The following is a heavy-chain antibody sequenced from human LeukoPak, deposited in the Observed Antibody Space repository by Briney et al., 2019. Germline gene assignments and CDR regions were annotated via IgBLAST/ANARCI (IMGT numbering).Heavy chain of an antibody. D-gene: IGHD1-26*01. J-gene: IGHJ4*02. Sequence: PSETLSLTCAVYGGSFSGYYWSWIRQPPGKGLEWIGEINHSGSTNYNPSLKSRVTISVDTSKNQLSLKLSSVTAADTAVYYCARVGSIVGATMWGQGTLVTVSS. CDR3: ARVGSIVGATM. CDR2: INHSGST. CDR1: GGSFSGYY. V-gene: IGHV4-34*01.